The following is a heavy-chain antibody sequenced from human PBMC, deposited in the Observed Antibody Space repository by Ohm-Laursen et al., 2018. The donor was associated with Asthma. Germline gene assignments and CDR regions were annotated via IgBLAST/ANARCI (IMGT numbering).Heavy chain of an antibody. CDR1: GFTFSNFA. J-gene: IGHJ4*02. D-gene: IGHD1-26*01. Sequence: SLRLSCTAPGFTFSNFAMHWVRQAPGKGLEWVSIITSDGSWTSYADSVKGRFTISRDNSKNTLYLQMNSLRAEDTAVYYCARREEEVDYWGQGTLVTVSS. V-gene: IGHV3-30-3*01. CDR2: ITSDGSWT. CDR3: ARREEEVDY.